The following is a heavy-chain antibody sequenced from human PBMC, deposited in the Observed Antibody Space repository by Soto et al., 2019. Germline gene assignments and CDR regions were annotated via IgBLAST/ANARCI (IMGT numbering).Heavy chain of an antibody. CDR1: GFTFRSYS. V-gene: IGHV3-48*02. Sequence: GSLRLSCAAAGFTFRSYSMNWVRQAPGKGLEWVSYISSSSSTIYYADSVKGRFTISRDNAKNSLYLQMNSLRDEDTAVYYCARDAQNYYDSSGYYPNWFDPWGQGTLVTVSS. J-gene: IGHJ5*02. D-gene: IGHD3-22*01. CDR3: ARDAQNYYDSSGYYPNWFDP. CDR2: ISSSSSTI.